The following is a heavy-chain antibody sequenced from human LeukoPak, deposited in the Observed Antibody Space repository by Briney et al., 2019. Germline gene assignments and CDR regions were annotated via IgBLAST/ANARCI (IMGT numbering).Heavy chain of an antibody. CDR3: ARVGYDSSGYNWFDP. J-gene: IGHJ5*02. Sequence: ASVKVSCKASGYTFTGYYMHWVRQAPGQGLEWMGWINPNSGGTNYAQKFQGRVTMTRDTSISAAYMELSRLRSDDTAVYYCARVGYDSSGYNWFDPWGQGTLVTVSS. V-gene: IGHV1-2*02. CDR1: GYTFTGYY. CDR2: INPNSGGT. D-gene: IGHD3-22*01.